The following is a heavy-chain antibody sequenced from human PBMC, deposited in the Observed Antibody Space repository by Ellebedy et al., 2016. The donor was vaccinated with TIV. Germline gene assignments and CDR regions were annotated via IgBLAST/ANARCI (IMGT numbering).Heavy chain of an antibody. J-gene: IGHJ6*03. CDR2: ISYNGDET. D-gene: IGHD3-10*01. CDR3: VRFPRGAPFADYLYYMDV. V-gene: IGHV3-21*01. Sequence: PGGSLRLSCAASGFAFGGFAMNWVCQAPGKGLQWVSSISYNGDETFYADSVRGRFTISRDNAMNSLYLQINSLRAEDTAVYYCVRFPRGAPFADYLYYMDVWGKGIMVTVSS. CDR1: GFAFGGFA.